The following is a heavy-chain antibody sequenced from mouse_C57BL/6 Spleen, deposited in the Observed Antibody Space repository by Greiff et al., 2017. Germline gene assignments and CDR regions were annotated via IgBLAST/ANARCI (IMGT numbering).Heavy chain of an antibody. D-gene: IGHD4-1*02. CDR2: IYPGGGYT. CDR3: ARQLGHYYSMDD. Sequence: QVQLQQSGAELVRPGTSVKMSCKASGYTFTNYWIGWAKQRPGHGLAWIGDIYPGGGYTNYNEQFKGKATLSADKSSSTAYMQFSRLTSEDSAIYYGARQLGHYYSMDDWGQGTSVTVSS. J-gene: IGHJ4*01. V-gene: IGHV1-63*01. CDR1: GYTFTNYW.